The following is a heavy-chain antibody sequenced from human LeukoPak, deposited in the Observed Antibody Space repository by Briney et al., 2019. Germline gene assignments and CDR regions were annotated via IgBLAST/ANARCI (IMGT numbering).Heavy chain of an antibody. CDR1: GGTFSSYA. Sequence: SVKVSCKASGGTFSSYAISWVRQAPGQGLEWMGGIIPIFGTANYAQKFQGRVTITTDESTSTAYMELSSLRSEDTAVYYCATGGDGYNLFDYWGQGTLVTVSS. CDR2: IIPIFGTA. D-gene: IGHD5-24*01. J-gene: IGHJ4*02. CDR3: ATGGDGYNLFDY. V-gene: IGHV1-69*05.